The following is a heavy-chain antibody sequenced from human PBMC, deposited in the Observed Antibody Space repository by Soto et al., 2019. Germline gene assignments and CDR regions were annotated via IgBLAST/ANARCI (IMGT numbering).Heavy chain of an antibody. CDR3: VRTSLVVAAATREDY. J-gene: IGHJ4*02. Sequence: EVQLVESGGGLVRPGGSLRLSCAASGFTFSSYWMHWVRQAPGKGLVWVSRINSDGSSTSYADSVKGRFTISRDNAKKTLYVQMNSLRAEDTAVYYCVRTSLVVAAATREDYWGQGTLVTVSS. V-gene: IGHV3-74*01. D-gene: IGHD2-15*01. CDR2: INSDGSST. CDR1: GFTFSSYW.